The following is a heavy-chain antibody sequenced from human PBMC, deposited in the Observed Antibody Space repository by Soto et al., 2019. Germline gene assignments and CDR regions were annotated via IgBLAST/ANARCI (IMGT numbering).Heavy chain of an antibody. CDR1: GFTFSTYG. CDR3: ARGWYCGGDCYEWYFAL. V-gene: IGHV3-33*01. CDR2: IWYDGSNK. J-gene: IGHJ2*01. Sequence: HVQLVESGGGVVQPGRSLRLSCAASGFTFSTYGMHWVRQAPGKGLEWVAVIWYDGSNKYYADSVKGRFTISRDNSKNTLYLQMNSLRAEDTALYYCARGWYCGGDCYEWYFALWGRGTLVTVSS. D-gene: IGHD2-21*02.